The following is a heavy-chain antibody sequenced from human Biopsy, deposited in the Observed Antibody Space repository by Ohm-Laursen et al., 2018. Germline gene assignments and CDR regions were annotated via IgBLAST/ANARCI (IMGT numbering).Heavy chain of an antibody. J-gene: IGHJ4*02. CDR1: GFTFADHV. CDR2: ISWDGGSE. D-gene: IGHD3-3*01. Sequence: SLRLSCTATGFTFADHVMHWVRHAPGKGLEWVSGISWDGGSEGYADSVKGRFTISRDNAKNSLFLQMNSLTTEDTALYYCVRGYSSSWSGYLDHWGQGTLVTVSS. V-gene: IGHV3-9*01. CDR3: VRGYSSSWSGYLDH.